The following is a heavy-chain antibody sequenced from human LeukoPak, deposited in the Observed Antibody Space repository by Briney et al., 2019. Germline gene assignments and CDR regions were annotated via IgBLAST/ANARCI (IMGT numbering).Heavy chain of an antibody. D-gene: IGHD5-12*01. J-gene: IGHJ4*02. CDR2: ISYDGSNK. V-gene: IGHV3-30-3*01. CDR1: GFTFSSYA. CDR3: ARDTLRALDY. Sequence: GRSLRLSCAASGFTFSSYAMHWVRQAPGKGLEWVAVISYDGSNKYYADSVKGRFTISRDNSKNTLYLQMNSLRAEDTAMYYCARDTLRALDYWGQGTLVTVSS.